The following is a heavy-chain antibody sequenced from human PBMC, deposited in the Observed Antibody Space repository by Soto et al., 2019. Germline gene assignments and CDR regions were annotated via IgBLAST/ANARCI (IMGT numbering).Heavy chain of an antibody. J-gene: IGHJ4*02. CDR3: ARGTGSSSPATYYFDY. D-gene: IGHD6-13*01. Sequence: QVQLQESGPGLVKPSQTLSLTCTVSGGSISSGGYYWSWIRQHPGKGLEWIGYIYYSGSTYYNPSLKSRVTISVDTSKNQFSLKLSSVTAADTAVYYCARGTGSSSPATYYFDYWGQGTLVTVSS. V-gene: IGHV4-31*03. CDR2: IYYSGST. CDR1: GGSISSGGYY.